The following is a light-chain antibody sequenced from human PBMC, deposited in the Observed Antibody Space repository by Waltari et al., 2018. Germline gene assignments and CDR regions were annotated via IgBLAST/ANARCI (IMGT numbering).Light chain of an antibody. CDR3: ISYSGSHNLGYV. CDR1: SRDLGRNNH. CDR2: EVT. J-gene: IGLJ1*01. Sequence: QSALTQPPSASGSPGQSVTISCTGTSRDLGRNNHVSWYQQHPGKTPKVILYEVTERPSGVPERFSCSKSGTTAYLTVAGLQAEDEANYYCISYSGSHNLGYVFGTGTRVTVL. V-gene: IGLV2-8*01.